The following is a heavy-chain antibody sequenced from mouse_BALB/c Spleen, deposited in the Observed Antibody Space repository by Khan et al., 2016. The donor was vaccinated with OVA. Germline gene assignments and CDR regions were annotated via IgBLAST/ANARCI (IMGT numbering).Heavy chain of an antibody. Sequence: VQLQQSGAELVRPGASVKLSCKTSGYIFTNYWIHWVKQRSGQGLEWIAGIYPGNDDTYYNEKLKAKATLTADKSSSTAYMQLRSLTSEDSAVYCCAREEAWYDVDYWGQGTTLTVSS. CDR3: AREEAWYDVDY. D-gene: IGHD2-14*01. CDR1: GYIFTNYW. J-gene: IGHJ2*01. V-gene: IGHV1-76*01. CDR2: IYPGNDDT.